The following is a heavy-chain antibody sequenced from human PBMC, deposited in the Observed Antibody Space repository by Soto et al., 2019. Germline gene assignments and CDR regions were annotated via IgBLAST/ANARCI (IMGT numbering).Heavy chain of an antibody. CDR2: IFHSGIT. V-gene: IGHV4-59*01. Sequence: SETLSLTCTISGGSFNNDYWTWIRQSPGKGLEWIGYIFHSGITDYNPSVRSRVTISIDKSKNLFPLKLTSVTAADTAVYYCARDRYFYDSAGYYRTLDSWGQGILVTVS. CDR3: ARDRYFYDSAGYYRTLDS. J-gene: IGHJ5*01. CDR1: GGSFNNDY. D-gene: IGHD3-22*01.